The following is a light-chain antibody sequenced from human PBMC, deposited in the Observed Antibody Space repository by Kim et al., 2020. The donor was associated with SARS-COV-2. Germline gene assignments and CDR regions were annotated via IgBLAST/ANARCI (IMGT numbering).Light chain of an antibody. J-gene: IGKJ4*01. CDR1: ARSSRY. V-gene: IGKV3-11*01. CDR2: DAP. Sequence: SSRGSTSTPSCRASARSSRYLAWDKQRPGQAPRLFIYDAPHRATGVPARFSGSGSGTDFTLTISSLEPEDFAVYFCQQRSDWPPTFGRGTKVDIK. CDR3: QQRSDWPPT.